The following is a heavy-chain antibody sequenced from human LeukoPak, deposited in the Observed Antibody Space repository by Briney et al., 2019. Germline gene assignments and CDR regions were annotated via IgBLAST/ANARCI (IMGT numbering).Heavy chain of an antibody. CDR1: GFTFSSYS. V-gene: IGHV3-21*01. Sequence: GGSLRLSCAASGFTFSSYSMNWVRQAPGKGLEWVSSISSSSSYIYYADSVKGRFTISRDNAKNSLYLQMNSLRAEDTAVYYCASEGYGYAHYYYYGMDVWGQGTTVTVSS. J-gene: IGHJ6*02. CDR3: ASEGYGYAHYYYYGMDV. CDR2: ISSSSSYI. D-gene: IGHD5-18*01.